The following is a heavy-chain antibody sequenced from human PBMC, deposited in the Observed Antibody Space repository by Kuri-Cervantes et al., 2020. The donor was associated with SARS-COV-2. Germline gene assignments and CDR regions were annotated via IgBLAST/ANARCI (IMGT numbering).Heavy chain of an antibody. CDR2: ISYDGSNK. CDR1: GFTFSSYA. J-gene: IGHJ4*02. Sequence: GESLKISCAASGFTFSSYAMHWVRQAPGKGLEWVAVISYDGSNKYYADSVKGRFTISRDNSKNTLYLQMNSLRAEDTAVYYCANSPAWGYSGYGWGQGTLVTVSS. V-gene: IGHV3-30-3*01. CDR3: ANSPAWGYSGYG. D-gene: IGHD5-12*01.